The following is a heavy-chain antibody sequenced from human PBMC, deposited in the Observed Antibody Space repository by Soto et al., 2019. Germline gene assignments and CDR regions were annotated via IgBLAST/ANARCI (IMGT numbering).Heavy chain of an antibody. CDR2: MNRNTGKA. J-gene: IGHJ4*02. D-gene: IGHD6-25*01. CDR1: GYTFTPYD. Sequence: QVQLVQSGVEVKKPGASVKVSCKASGYTFTPYDINWFRKALGQGLGWMGWMNRNTGKAGYAQKFQGRVTMTRDNSISTAYMELSGLRSEDTAVYYCARRKERSGPNYFDYWGQGTLVTVSS. CDR3: ARRKERSGPNYFDY. V-gene: IGHV1-8*01.